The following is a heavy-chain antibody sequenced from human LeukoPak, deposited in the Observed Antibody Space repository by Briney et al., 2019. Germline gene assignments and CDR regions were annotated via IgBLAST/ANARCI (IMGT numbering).Heavy chain of an antibody. D-gene: IGHD6-19*01. V-gene: IGHV4-38-2*02. CDR3: ARSAAVAGHFYYYYYMDV. J-gene: IGHJ6*03. CDR1: GYSISSGYY. CDR2: IYHSGST. Sequence: SETLSLTCTVSGYSISSGYYWGWIRQPPGKGLEWIGSIYHSGSTYYDPSLKSRVTISVDTSKNQFSLKLSSVTAADTAVYYCARSAAVAGHFYYYYYMDVWGKGTTVTVSS.